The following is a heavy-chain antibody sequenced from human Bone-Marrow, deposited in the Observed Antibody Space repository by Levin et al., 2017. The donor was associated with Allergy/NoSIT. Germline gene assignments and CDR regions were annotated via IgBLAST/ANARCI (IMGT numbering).Heavy chain of an antibody. Sequence: SETLSLTCTVSGGSISSGGYYWSWIRQHPGKGLEWIGYIYYSGSTYYNPSLKSRVTISVDTSKNQFSLKLSSVTAADTAVYYCARENIAAAYFDYWGQGTLVTVSS. J-gene: IGHJ4*02. CDR3: ARENIAAAYFDY. CDR2: IYYSGST. CDR1: GGSISSGGYY. V-gene: IGHV4-31*03. D-gene: IGHD6-13*01.